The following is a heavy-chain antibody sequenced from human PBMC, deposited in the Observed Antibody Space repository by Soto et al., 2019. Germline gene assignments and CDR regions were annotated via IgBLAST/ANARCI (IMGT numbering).Heavy chain of an antibody. CDR3: STSVYCSTTRCYYYYGLDV. CDR1: GGTFSSHS. Sequence: QVQLVQSGAEVKKPGSSVKVSCKFSGGTFSSHSINWVRQAPGQGPEWMGGIIPIFGTENYAQKCQGRVTTTADEYTSTAYMELSSLTSEDTALYYCSTSVYCSTTRCYYYYGLDVWGQGTTVIVSS. V-gene: IGHV1-69*01. J-gene: IGHJ6*02. D-gene: IGHD2-2*01. CDR2: IIPIFGTE.